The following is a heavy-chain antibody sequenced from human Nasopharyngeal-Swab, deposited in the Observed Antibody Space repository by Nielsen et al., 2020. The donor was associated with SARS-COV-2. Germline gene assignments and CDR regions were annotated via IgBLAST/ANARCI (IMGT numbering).Heavy chain of an antibody. Sequence: SETLSLTCAVSGDSISSGAYSWSWLRQPPGKELEWIGYVYHTGSTYYNPSLKSRPTISVDTSKNQFSLNLRSVTAADTAVYYCARDYFYDSSGPYIPWGQGIRVTVSS. J-gene: IGHJ5*02. V-gene: IGHV4-30-2*05. D-gene: IGHD3-22*01. CDR3: ARDYFYDSSGPYIP. CDR1: GDSISSGAYS. CDR2: VYHTGST.